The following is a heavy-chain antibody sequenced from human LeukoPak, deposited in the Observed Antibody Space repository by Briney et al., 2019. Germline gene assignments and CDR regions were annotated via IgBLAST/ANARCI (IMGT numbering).Heavy chain of an antibody. Sequence: SETLSLTCTVSGDSSSSGDYFWNWIRQPPGKGLVWIGYIYYSGSTYYNPSLKSRVSISVDTSKNQFSLKLSSVTAADTAVYFCARPGIDIETAGTIHNWFDHWGQGTQVTVSS. CDR1: GDSSSSGDYF. J-gene: IGHJ5*02. V-gene: IGHV4-30-4*08. D-gene: IGHD6-13*01. CDR2: IYYSGST. CDR3: ARPGIDIETAGTIHNWFDH.